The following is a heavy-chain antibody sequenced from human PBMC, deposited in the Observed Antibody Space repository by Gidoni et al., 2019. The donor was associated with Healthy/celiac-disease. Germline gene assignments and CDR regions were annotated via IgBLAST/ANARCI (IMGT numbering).Heavy chain of an antibody. Sequence: QVQLVQSGAEVKKPGSSVKVSCRASGGSCSSYAISWVRQAPGPGLEWMGGIIPIFGTANYAQKFHGRVTITADESTSTAYMELSSLRSEATAVYYCARDYYDSSGELADWYFDLWGRGTLVTVSS. V-gene: IGHV1-69*01. CDR3: ARDYYDSSGELADWYFDL. CDR1: GGSCSSYA. J-gene: IGHJ2*01. CDR2: IIPIFGTA. D-gene: IGHD3-22*01.